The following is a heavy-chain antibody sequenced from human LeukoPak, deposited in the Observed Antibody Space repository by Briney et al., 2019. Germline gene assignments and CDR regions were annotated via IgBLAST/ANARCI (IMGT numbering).Heavy chain of an antibody. CDR2: IYHSGTT. V-gene: IGHV4-4*02. Sequence: SETLSLTCAVSGDSITSSNWGCWVRQSPGKGLEWIGEIYHSGTTDYNPSLKSRVTMSLDESKNQFSLKLTSVTAADTAVYYCARLIGSTVTNIWGQGTLVTVSS. D-gene: IGHD4-17*01. CDR1: GDSITSSNW. J-gene: IGHJ4*02. CDR3: ARLIGSTVTNI.